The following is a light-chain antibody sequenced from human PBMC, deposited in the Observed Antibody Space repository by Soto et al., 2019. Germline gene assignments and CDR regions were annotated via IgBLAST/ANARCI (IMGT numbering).Light chain of an antibody. CDR3: SSYTSSSTLYV. V-gene: IGLV2-14*01. Sequence: QSVLTQPASVSGSPGQSITISCTGTSSDVGGYNYVSWYQQHPGKATKLMIYDVSNRPSGVSNRFFGSTSGYTASLTIPGLQAEDEADYYCSSYTSSSTLYVFGTGTKVTVL. J-gene: IGLJ1*01. CDR2: DVS. CDR1: SSDVGGYNY.